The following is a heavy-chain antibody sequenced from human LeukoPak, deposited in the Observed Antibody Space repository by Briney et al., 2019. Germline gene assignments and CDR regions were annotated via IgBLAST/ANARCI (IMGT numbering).Heavy chain of an antibody. CDR3: ARESEDILTGYAP. CDR1: GGTFSSYA. Sequence: SVKVSCKASGGTFSSYAISWVRQAPGQGLEWMGRIIPILGIANYAQKFQGRVTITADKSTSTAYMELSSLRSEDTAVYYCARESEDILTGYAPWGQGTLVTVSS. D-gene: IGHD3-9*01. CDR2: IIPILGIA. V-gene: IGHV1-69*04. J-gene: IGHJ5*02.